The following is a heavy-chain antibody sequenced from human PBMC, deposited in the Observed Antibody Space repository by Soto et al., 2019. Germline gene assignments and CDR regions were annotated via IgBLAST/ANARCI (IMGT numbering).Heavy chain of an antibody. V-gene: IGHV1-18*01. CDR3: ARERYDFWSGYNDYYYYYYMDV. J-gene: IGHJ6*03. D-gene: IGHD3-3*01. CDR1: GYAFTSYG. CDR2: ISAYNGNT. Sequence: ASVKVSCKASGYAFTSYGISWVLQAPGQGLEWMGWISAYNGNTNYAQKLQGRVTMTTDTSTSTAYMELRSLRSDDTAVYYCARERYDFWSGYNDYYYYYYMDVWGKGTTVTVSS.